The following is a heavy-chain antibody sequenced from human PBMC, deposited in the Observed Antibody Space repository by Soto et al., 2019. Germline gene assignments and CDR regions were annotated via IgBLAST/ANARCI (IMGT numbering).Heavy chain of an antibody. Sequence: GGSLRLSCAASGFTFSSYGMHWVRQAQGKGLGWVAVIWYDGSNKYYADSVKGRFTISRDNSKNTLYLQMNSLRAEDTAVYYCARDPTGYCSSTSCYTVGYYYYGMDVWGQGTTVTVSS. CDR2: IWYDGSNK. V-gene: IGHV3-33*01. CDR1: GFTFSSYG. J-gene: IGHJ6*02. CDR3: ARDPTGYCSSTSCYTVGYYYYGMDV. D-gene: IGHD2-2*02.